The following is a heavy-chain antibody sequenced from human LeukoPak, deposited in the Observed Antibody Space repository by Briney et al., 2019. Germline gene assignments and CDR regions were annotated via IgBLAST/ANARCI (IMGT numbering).Heavy chain of an antibody. V-gene: IGHV5-51*01. CDR3: ARHRIPKSHDAFDI. CDR2: IDPTDSES. J-gene: IGHJ3*02. CDR1: GYTFATYW. D-gene: IGHD2-15*01. Sequence: GESLQISCQGSGYTFATYWIGWVRQMPGKGLEWVGIIDPTDSESRLSPSLQGQATISVDKSINTAYLQWSSLKASDTATYYCARHRIPKSHDAFDIWGQGTMVTVSS.